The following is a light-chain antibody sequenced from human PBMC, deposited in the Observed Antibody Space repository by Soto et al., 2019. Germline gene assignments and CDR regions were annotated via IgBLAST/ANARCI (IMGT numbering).Light chain of an antibody. CDR3: QQTRSYPST. CDR2: GAS. Sequence: IQLTQSPSSLSASVGDSVTITCRASQGITSYLVWYQQKPGKAPNLLIYGASTLQSGVPSRFSGSGSGTDFTLTINSLQAEDFATYYCQQTRSYPSTFGGGTKVDIK. J-gene: IGKJ4*01. V-gene: IGKV1-9*01. CDR1: QGITSY.